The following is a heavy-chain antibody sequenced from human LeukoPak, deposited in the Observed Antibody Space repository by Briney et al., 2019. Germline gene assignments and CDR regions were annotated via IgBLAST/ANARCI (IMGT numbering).Heavy chain of an antibody. CDR1: GGSISSSSYY. CDR2: IYYSGST. J-gene: IGHJ4*02. D-gene: IGHD2-2*01. Sequence: SETLSLTCTVSGGSISSSSYYWGWIRQPPGKGLEWIGSIYYSGSTYYNPSLKSRVTISVDTSKNQFSLKLSSVTAADTAVYYCARAPAFRGLGYCSSTSCYPFDYWGQGTLVTVSS. CDR3: ARAPAFRGLGYCSSTSCYPFDY. V-gene: IGHV4-39*07.